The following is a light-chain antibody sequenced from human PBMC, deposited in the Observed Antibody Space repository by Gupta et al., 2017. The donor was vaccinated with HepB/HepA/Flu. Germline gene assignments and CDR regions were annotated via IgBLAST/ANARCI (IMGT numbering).Light chain of an antibody. V-gene: IGLV3-19*01. Sequence: SSKLTQDPAVSVALGQTVRITCQGDSLRSYYASWYQQKPGQAPVLVIYGKNNRPSGIPDRFSGSSSGNTASLTITGAQAEDEADYYWNSRDSSGNHRYVFGTGTKVTVL. CDR2: GKN. CDR1: SLRSYY. J-gene: IGLJ1*01. CDR3: NSRDSSGNHRYV.